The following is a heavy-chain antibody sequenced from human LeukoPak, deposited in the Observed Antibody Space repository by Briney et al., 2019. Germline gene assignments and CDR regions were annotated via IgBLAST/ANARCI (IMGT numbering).Heavy chain of an antibody. Sequence: ASVKVSCKASGGTFSSYAISWVRQAPGQGLEWMGRIIPILGIANYAQKFQGRVTITADKSTSTAYMELSSLRSEDTAVYYCARETESPTLRFLEWLSPNPSYYYGMDVWGQGTTVTVSS. CDR2: IIPILGIA. D-gene: IGHD3-3*01. J-gene: IGHJ6*02. CDR3: ARETESPTLRFLEWLSPNPSYYYGMDV. V-gene: IGHV1-69*04. CDR1: GGTFSSYA.